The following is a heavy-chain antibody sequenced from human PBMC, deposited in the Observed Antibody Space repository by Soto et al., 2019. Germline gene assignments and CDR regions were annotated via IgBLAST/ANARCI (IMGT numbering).Heavy chain of an antibody. V-gene: IGHV1-69*13. J-gene: IGHJ4*02. CDR3: VRATYFSDSSGYTRCFDY. D-gene: IGHD3-22*01. CDR1: GGTFSSYA. CDR2: IIPIFGTA. Sequence: SVKVSCKASGGTFSSYAISWVRQAPGQGLEWMGGIIPIFGTANYAQKFQGRVTITADESTSTAYMELSSLKTEDTAVYYCVRATYFSDSSGYTRCFDYWGQGTLVTVSS.